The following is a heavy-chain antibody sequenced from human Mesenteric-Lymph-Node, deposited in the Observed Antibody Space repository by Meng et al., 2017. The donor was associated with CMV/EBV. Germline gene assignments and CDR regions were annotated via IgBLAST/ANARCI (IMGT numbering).Heavy chain of an antibody. CDR2: ISSSSSYI. CDR1: GITVSANY. V-gene: IGHV3-21*01. CDR3: ARVPGDY. Sequence: GESLKISCAASGITVSANYMAWVRQAPGKGLEWVSSISSSSSYIYYADSVRGRFTISRDNAKNSLYLQMNSLRAEDTAVYYCARVPGDYWGQGTLVTVSS. J-gene: IGHJ4*02.